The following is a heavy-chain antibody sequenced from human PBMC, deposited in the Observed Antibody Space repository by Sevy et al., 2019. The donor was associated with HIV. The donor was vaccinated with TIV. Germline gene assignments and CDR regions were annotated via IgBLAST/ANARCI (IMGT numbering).Heavy chain of an antibody. J-gene: IGHJ6*02. Sequence: GESLKISCKASGYRFNTYWINWVRQMPGKGPPWMGVIYPGDSETLYSPSVQGQVVISADKSSSTAYLQWSSLEASDTATYYCARYINNNGMDVWGQGTTVTVSS. CDR1: GYRFNTYW. V-gene: IGHV5-51*01. D-gene: IGHD2-8*01. CDR2: IYPGDSET. CDR3: ARYINNNGMDV.